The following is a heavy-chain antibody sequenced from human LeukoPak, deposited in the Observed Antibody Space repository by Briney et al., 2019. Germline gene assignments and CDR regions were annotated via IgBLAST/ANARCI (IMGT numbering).Heavy chain of an antibody. CDR3: HSGSGSYFYAFDV. Sequence: GGSLRLSCAASGFTFSNLWMSWVRQAPGKGLEWVANIEQDGSEKYYVDSVKGRFTISRDNAKDSLYLQMNRLRAEDTAVYYCHSGSGSYFYAFDVWGQGTMVTVSS. V-gene: IGHV3-7*01. CDR2: IEQDGSEK. CDR1: GFTFSNLW. D-gene: IGHD3-10*01. J-gene: IGHJ3*01.